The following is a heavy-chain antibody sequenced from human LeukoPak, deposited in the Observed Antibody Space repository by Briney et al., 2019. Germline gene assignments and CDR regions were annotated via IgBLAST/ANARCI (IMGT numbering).Heavy chain of an antibody. Sequence: KASETLSPTCTVSGGSISSYYWSWIRQPPGKGLEWLGYIYYSGSTNYNPSLKSRVTISVDTSKNQFSLKLSSVTAADTAVYYCARGGTTVVTSPRFDYWGQGTLVTVSS. CDR2: IYYSGST. D-gene: IGHD4-23*01. CDR1: GGSISSYY. J-gene: IGHJ4*02. CDR3: ARGGTTVVTSPRFDY. V-gene: IGHV4-59*01.